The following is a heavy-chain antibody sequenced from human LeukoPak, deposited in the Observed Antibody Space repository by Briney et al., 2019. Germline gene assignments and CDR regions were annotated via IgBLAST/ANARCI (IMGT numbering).Heavy chain of an antibody. D-gene: IGHD6-13*01. CDR1: GFTFSSYG. Sequence: GGSLRLSCAASGFTFSSYGMHWVRQAPGKGLEWEAVISYDGSNKYYADSVKGRFTISRDNSKNTLYLQMNSLRAEDTAVYYCAKDEYSSSTNWYFGLWGRGTLVTVSS. V-gene: IGHV3-30*18. J-gene: IGHJ2*01. CDR3: AKDEYSSSTNWYFGL. CDR2: ISYDGSNK.